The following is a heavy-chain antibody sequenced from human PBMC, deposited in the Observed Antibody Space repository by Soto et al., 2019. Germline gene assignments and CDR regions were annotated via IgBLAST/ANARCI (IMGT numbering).Heavy chain of an antibody. J-gene: IGHJ4*02. Sequence: QVQLVESGGVLVKPGGSLRLSCAASGFTFSDYFMSWLRQAPGTGLERVSYISSRGFANYADSVKGRFTISRDNAKNSLYLQMDSLRAYDTAVYYWAIDMATTVVTAPYYWGQGTLVTVSS. CDR1: GFTFSDYF. D-gene: IGHD2-15*01. CDR2: ISSRGFA. CDR3: AIDMATTVVTAPYY. V-gene: IGHV3-11*05.